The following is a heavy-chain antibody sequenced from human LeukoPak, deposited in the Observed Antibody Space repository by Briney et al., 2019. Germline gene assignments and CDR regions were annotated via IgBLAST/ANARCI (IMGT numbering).Heavy chain of an antibody. CDR3: AREDARQPPRRSEF. Sequence: PGGSLRLSCAASGFTFNYYAMTWVRQFPGKGLEWISIISGVGETTYYRSSLKGRFTVSRDNSNKTLFLQMNSLKAEDTAVYFCAREDARQPPRRSEFWGKGTLVTVSS. J-gene: IGHJ4*02. V-gene: IGHV3-23*01. CDR1: GFTFNYYA. CDR2: ISGVGETT. D-gene: IGHD6-6*01.